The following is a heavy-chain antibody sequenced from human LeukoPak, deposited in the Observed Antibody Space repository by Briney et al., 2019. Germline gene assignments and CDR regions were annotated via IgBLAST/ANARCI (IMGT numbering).Heavy chain of an antibody. CDR2: ITSSSGTI. D-gene: IGHD2/OR15-2a*01. Sequence: GGSLRLSCGASGFTFSSYSMNWVRQAPGKGLEWVSYITSSSGTISYADSVKGRFTISRDNAKNSLYLQMNSLRAEDTAVYYCARDRPNILGLDPWGQGTLVTVSS. CDR3: ARDRPNILGLDP. V-gene: IGHV3-48*01. CDR1: GFTFSSYS. J-gene: IGHJ5*02.